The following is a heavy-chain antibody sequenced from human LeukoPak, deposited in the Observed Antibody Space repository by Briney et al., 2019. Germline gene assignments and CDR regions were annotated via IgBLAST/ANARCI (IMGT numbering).Heavy chain of an antibody. V-gene: IGHV1-2*04. CDR2: INPNSGGT. Sequence: ASVKVSCKASGYTFTSYAMNWVRQAPGQGLEWMGWINPNSGGTNYAQKFQGWVTMTRDTSISTAYMELSRLRSDDTAVYYCARGSGYYGSGSYQYYFDYWGQGTLVTVSS. D-gene: IGHD3-10*01. CDR3: ARGSGYYGSGSYQYYFDY. CDR1: GYTFTSYA. J-gene: IGHJ4*02.